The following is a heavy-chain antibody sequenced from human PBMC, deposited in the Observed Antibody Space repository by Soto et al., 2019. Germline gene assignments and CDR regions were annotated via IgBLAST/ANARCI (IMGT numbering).Heavy chain of an antibody. CDR1: GFTFSNAW. J-gene: IGHJ3*02. CDR3: TTGTMIVVVITTYHI. Sequence: EVQLVESGGGLVKPGGSLRLSCAASGFTFSNAWMNWVRQAPGKGLEWVGRIKSKTDGGTTDYAAPVKGRFTILRDDSKNTLYRQMNSLKTEDTAVYYCTTGTMIVVVITTYHIWGQGTMVTVSS. CDR2: IKSKTDGGTT. D-gene: IGHD3-22*01. V-gene: IGHV3-15*07.